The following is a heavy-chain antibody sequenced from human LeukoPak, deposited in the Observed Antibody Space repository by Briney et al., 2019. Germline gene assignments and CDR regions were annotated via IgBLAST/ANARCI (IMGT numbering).Heavy chain of an antibody. D-gene: IGHD2-2*01. CDR3: ARDLGYCSSSSCYAWFDP. CDR1: GGSISSYY. CDR2: IYYSGST. V-gene: IGHV4-59*01. J-gene: IGHJ5*02. Sequence: SETLSLTCTVSGGSISSYYWSWIRQPPGEGLEWIGYIYYSGSTNYNPSLKSRVTISVDTSKNQLSLKLNSVTAADTAVYYCARDLGYCSSSSCYAWFDPWGQGTLVTVSS.